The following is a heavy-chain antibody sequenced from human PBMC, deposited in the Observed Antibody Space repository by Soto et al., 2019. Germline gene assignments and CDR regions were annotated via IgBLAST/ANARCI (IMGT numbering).Heavy chain of an antibody. Sequence: PSETLSLTCTVSGGSISSYYWSWIRQPPGKGLEWIGYIYYAGSTTYNPSLKSRVTISLDTSKNQFSLELTSVTAADTAVYYCAGPGGYYQSPSAWGQGTLVTVPS. CDR3: AGPGGYYQSPSA. CDR1: GGSISSYY. CDR2: IYYAGST. V-gene: IGHV4-59*08. J-gene: IGHJ5*02. D-gene: IGHD3-3*01.